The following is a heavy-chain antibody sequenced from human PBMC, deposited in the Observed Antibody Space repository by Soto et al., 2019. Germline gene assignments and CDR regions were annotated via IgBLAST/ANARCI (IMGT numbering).Heavy chain of an antibody. J-gene: IGHJ5*02. CDR2: INAGNGNT. V-gene: IGHV1-3*01. CDR3: AREPLTYYYDSSGLS. D-gene: IGHD3-22*01. Sequence: QVQLVQSGAEVKKPGASVKVSCKASGYTFTSYAMHWVRQAPGHRLEWMGWINAGNGNTKYSQKFQGRVTITRDTSASTAYMELSSLRSEDTAVYYCAREPLTYYYDSSGLSWGQGTLVTVSS. CDR1: GYTFTSYA.